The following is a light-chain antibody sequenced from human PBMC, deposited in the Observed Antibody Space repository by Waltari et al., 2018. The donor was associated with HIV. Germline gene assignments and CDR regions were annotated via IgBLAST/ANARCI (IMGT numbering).Light chain of an antibody. CDR1: QSVNNN. CDR2: DAS. CDR3: QQYANWPFT. Sequence: EKVMTQSPATLSVSPGERATFTCRASQSVNNNLAWYQQKPGQAPRLLIYDASTRATNIPARFSGSGSGTDFTLTISSLQSEDFAVYFWQQYANWPFTFGQGTRLEIK. V-gene: IGKV3-15*01. J-gene: IGKJ5*01.